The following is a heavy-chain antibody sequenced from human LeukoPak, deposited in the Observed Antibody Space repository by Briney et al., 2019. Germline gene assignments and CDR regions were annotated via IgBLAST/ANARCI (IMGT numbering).Heavy chain of an antibody. D-gene: IGHD3-22*01. CDR3: ARDFGYYDTSGYSNDAFDI. CDR2: IYYSGST. CDR1: GGSISSYY. J-gene: IGHJ3*02. Sequence: ETPSLTCTVSGGSISSYYWSWIRQPPGKGLEWIGYIYYSGSTNYNPSLKSRVTISVDTSKNQFSLKLSSVTAADTAVYYCARDFGYYDTSGYSNDAFDIWGQGTMVTGSS. V-gene: IGHV4-59*01.